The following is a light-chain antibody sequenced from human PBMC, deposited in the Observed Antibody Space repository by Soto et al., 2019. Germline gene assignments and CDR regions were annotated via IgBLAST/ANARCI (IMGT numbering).Light chain of an antibody. J-gene: IGKJ4*01. Sequence: DIQMTQSPSSVSASVGDRVTITCRASQGISSRLAWYQQKPGKAPNLLIYAASNLQSGVPSRFSGSGSDTDFTLTIGSLQTEDFATYYCQQSNSFPLTFGGGTKVEIK. CDR2: AAS. V-gene: IGKV1-12*01. CDR3: QQSNSFPLT. CDR1: QGISSR.